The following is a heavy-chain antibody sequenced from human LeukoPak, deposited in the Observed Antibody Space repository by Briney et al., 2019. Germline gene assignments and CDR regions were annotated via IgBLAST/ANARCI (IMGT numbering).Heavy chain of an antibody. D-gene: IGHD5-18*01. CDR1: GFTFSSYW. Sequence: GGSLRLSCAASGFTFSSYWMSWVRQAPGKGLEWVANIKQDGSEKYYVDSVKGRFTISRDNAKKSLYLQMNSLRAEDMAVYYCARHLSGVTGYTYGRGIDYWGQGTLVTASS. J-gene: IGHJ4*02. CDR3: ARHLSGVTGYTYGRGIDY. CDR2: IKQDGSEK. V-gene: IGHV3-7*01.